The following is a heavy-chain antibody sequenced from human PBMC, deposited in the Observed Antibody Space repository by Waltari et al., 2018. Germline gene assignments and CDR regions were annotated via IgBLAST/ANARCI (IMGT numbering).Heavy chain of an antibody. Sequence: QVQLVQSGAEVKKPGSSVKVSCKASGGTFSSYAISWVRQAPGQGLEWMGRIIPILGIANYAQKFQGRVTITADKSTSTAYMELSSLRSEDTAVYYCAREADITILSGWFDPWGQGTLVTVSS. CDR2: IIPILGIA. V-gene: IGHV1-69*09. D-gene: IGHD3-9*01. J-gene: IGHJ5*02. CDR3: AREADITILSGWFDP. CDR1: GGTFSSYA.